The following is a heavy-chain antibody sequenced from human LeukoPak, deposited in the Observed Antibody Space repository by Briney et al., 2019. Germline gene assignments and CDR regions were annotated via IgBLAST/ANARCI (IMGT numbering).Heavy chain of an antibody. D-gene: IGHD2-2*01. CDR1: GGTFSSYA. CDR3: ARGTPYAYCSSTSCYSYYYYYMDV. CDR2: IIPIFGTA. J-gene: IGHJ6*03. V-gene: IGHV1-69*06. Sequence: GASVKVSCKASGGTFSSYAISWVRQAPGQGLEWMGRIIPIFGTANYAQKFQGRVTITADKSTSTAYMELSSLRSEDTAVYYCARGTPYAYCSSTSCYSYYYYYMDVWGKGTTVTVSS.